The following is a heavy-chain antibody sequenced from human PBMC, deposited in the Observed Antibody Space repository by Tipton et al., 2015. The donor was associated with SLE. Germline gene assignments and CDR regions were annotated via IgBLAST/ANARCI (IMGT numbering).Heavy chain of an antibody. V-gene: IGHV3-30*02. CDR1: GFTFSSYG. D-gene: IGHD3-22*01. Sequence: SLRLSCAASGFTFSSYGMHWVRQAPGKGLKWVAFIRYDGSNKYYADSVKGRFTISRDNSKNTLYLQMNSLRAEDTAVYYYARDGTTWYYDSSGFDYWGQGTMVTVAS. J-gene: IGHJ4*02. CDR2: IRYDGSNK. CDR3: ARDGTTWYYDSSGFDY.